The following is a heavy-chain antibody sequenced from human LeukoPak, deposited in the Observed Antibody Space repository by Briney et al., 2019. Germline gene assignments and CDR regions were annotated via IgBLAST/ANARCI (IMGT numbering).Heavy chain of an antibody. CDR3: ARETMVRGLPGPYYYYYMDV. Sequence: PSETLSLTCAVSGGSISSSNWWSWVRQPPGKGLEWIGEIYHSGSTNYNPSLKSRVTMSVDTSKNQFSLKLSSVTAADTAVYYCARETMVRGLPGPYYYYYMDVWGKGTTVTVSS. CDR2: IYHSGST. D-gene: IGHD3-10*01. V-gene: IGHV4-4*02. J-gene: IGHJ6*03. CDR1: GGSISSSNW.